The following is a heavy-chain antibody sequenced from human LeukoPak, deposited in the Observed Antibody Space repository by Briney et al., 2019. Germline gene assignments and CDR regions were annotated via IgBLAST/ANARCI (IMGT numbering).Heavy chain of an antibody. Sequence: SQTLSLTCTVSGGSISSGDYYWSWIRQPPGKGLEWIGYIYYSGSTYYNPSPKSRVTISLDTSKNQFSLNLSSVTAADTAVYYCARRHNVGFDYWGQGTLVTVSS. CDR2: IYYSGST. CDR1: GGSISSGDYY. D-gene: IGHD1-14*01. V-gene: IGHV4-30-4*08. J-gene: IGHJ4*02. CDR3: ARRHNVGFDY.